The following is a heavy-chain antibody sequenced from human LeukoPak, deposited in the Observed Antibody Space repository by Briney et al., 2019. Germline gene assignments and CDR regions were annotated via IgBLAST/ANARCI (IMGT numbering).Heavy chain of an antibody. D-gene: IGHD2-8*01. CDR2: IYHSGST. J-gene: IGHJ5*02. CDR3: ARSYCTNGVCYRGFDP. Sequence: TLSLTCAVSGGSISSGGYSWSWIRPPPGKGLEWIGYIYHSGSTYYNPSLKSRVTISVDRSKNQFSLKLSSVTAADTAVYYCARSYCTNGVCYRGFDPWSQGTLVTVSS. CDR1: GGSISSGGYS. V-gene: IGHV4-30-2*02.